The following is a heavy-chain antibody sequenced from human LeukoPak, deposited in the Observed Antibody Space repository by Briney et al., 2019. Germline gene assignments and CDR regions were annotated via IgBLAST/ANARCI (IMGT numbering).Heavy chain of an antibody. CDR1: GFTFSSYG. CDR3: ARDISQQLGPGFVY. J-gene: IGHJ4*02. Sequence: PGGSLRLSCAASGFTFSSYGMHWVRQARGKGLEWVAFIRYDGSNKYYADSVKGRFTISRDNSKNTLYLQMNSLRAEDTAVYYCARDISQQLGPGFVYWGQGTLVTVSS. V-gene: IGHV3-30*02. CDR2: IRYDGSNK. D-gene: IGHD6-13*01.